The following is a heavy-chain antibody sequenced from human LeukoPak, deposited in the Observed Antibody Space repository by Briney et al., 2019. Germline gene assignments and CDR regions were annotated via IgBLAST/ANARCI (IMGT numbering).Heavy chain of an antibody. CDR1: GLTFSDAW. Sequence: GGSLRLSYVLSGLTFSDAWMSWVRQAPGKGLEWVGRIRNDRITDYAAPVQGRFSISKDNSKNTFYLQMNSLRTEDTGMYFCTWMATIFTVDYWGQGTLVTVSS. V-gene: IGHV3-15*01. CDR3: TWMATIFTVDY. J-gene: IGHJ4*02. D-gene: IGHD5-12*01. CDR2: IRNDRIT.